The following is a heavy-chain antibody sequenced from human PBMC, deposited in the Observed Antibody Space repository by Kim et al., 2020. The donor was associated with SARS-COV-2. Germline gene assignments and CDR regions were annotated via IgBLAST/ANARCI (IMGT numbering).Heavy chain of an antibody. D-gene: IGHD1-1*01. CDR1: GFTFSRYA. Sequence: GGSLRRSCAASGFTFSRYAMIWVRQAPGKGLEWVSSISGNGGKTYYADSVKGRFTISRDGSQNSLYLHMNSVRVEDTAIYFCAKDLLGGTFNWNDVELGSWGQGALVTVSS. V-gene: IGHV3-23*01. CDR2: ISGNGGKT. J-gene: IGHJ4*02. CDR3: AKDLLGGTFNWNDVELGS.